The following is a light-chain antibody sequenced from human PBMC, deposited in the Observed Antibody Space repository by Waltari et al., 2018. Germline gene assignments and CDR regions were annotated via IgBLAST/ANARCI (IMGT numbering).Light chain of an antibody. Sequence: QSVLTQPPSASATPGQRVTISCSGRSSTIGGNTVNWYQQPPGTAPKLPIRSNNQRPSGVPDRFSGSKSGTSASLAISGLQSDDEADYYCVAWDDSLNGPVFGGGTKLTVL. CDR3: VAWDDSLNGPV. V-gene: IGLV1-44*01. CDR2: SNN. CDR1: SSTIGGNT. J-gene: IGLJ2*01.